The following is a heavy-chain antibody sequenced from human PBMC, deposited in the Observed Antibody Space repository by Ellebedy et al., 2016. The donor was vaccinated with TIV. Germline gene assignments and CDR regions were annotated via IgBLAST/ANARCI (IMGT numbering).Heavy chain of an antibody. Sequence: PGGSLRLSCTASGFTLNNYWMTWVRQAPGKGLEWVANINEDGTKKHYVDSVRGRFTISRDYAGNSLFLQMNSLGAEDTAVYYCARAIYGASYLWGHGTLVTVSS. CDR2: INEDGTKK. CDR1: GFTLNNYW. V-gene: IGHV3-7*01. CDR3: ARAIYGASYL. J-gene: IGHJ2*01. D-gene: IGHD4-17*01.